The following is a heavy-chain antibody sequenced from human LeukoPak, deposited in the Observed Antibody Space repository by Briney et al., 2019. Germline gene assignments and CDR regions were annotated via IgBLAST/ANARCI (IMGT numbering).Heavy chain of an antibody. Sequence: ASVKVSCKASGGTFSSYAISWVRQAPGQGLEWMGGIIPIFGTANYAQKFQGRVTITADESTSTAYMELSSLRSEDTAVYYCAREAAAGTRWLDPWGQGTLVTVSS. V-gene: IGHV1-69*13. J-gene: IGHJ5*02. CDR3: AREAAAGTRWLDP. D-gene: IGHD6-13*01. CDR2: IIPIFGTA. CDR1: GGTFSSYA.